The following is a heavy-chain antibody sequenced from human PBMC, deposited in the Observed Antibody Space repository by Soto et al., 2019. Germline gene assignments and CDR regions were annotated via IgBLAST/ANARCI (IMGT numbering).Heavy chain of an antibody. J-gene: IGHJ3*02. Sequence: ASVKVSCKASGYTFTGYYMHWVRQAPGQGLEWMGWINPNSGGTNYAQKFQGWVTMTRDTSISTAYMELSRLRSDDTAVYYCARGSPVAGQTVGAFDIWGQGTMVTVSS. CDR3: ARGSPVAGQTVGAFDI. CDR1: GYTFTGYY. D-gene: IGHD6-19*01. V-gene: IGHV1-2*04. CDR2: INPNSGGT.